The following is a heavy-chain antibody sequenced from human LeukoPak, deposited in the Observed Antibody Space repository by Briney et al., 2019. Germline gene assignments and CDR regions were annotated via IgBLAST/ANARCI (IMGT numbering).Heavy chain of an antibody. D-gene: IGHD6-19*01. Sequence: ASVKVSCKASGYTFSDNYIHWVRQAPGQGLEWMGWINPNNGGTNYAQKFQDRVTMTRDTSIITAYMELSRLRSDDTAMYYCARVSGSGWYAFAFDIWGQGTMVTVSS. CDR2: INPNNGGT. CDR3: ARVSGSGWYAFAFDI. CDR1: GYTFSDNY. V-gene: IGHV1-2*02. J-gene: IGHJ3*02.